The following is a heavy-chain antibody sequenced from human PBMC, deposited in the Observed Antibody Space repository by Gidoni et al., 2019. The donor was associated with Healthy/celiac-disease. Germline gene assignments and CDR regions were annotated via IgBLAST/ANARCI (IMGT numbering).Heavy chain of an antibody. CDR1: GFTFSSYS. CDR3: ARNYGDLGDTEFDY. Sequence: VQLVESGGGLVQPGGSLRLSCAASGFTFSSYSMNWVRQAPGKGLEWVSYISSSSSTIYYADSVKGRFTISRDNAKNSLYLQMNSLRAEDTAVYYCARNYGDLGDTEFDYWGQGTLVTVSS. CDR2: ISSSSSTI. D-gene: IGHD4-17*01. V-gene: IGHV3-48*01. J-gene: IGHJ4*02.